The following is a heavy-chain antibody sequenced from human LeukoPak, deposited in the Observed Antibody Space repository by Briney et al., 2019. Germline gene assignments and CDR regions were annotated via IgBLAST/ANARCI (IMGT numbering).Heavy chain of an antibody. J-gene: IGHJ3*02. V-gene: IGHV3-23*01. CDR2: ISGSGGST. CDR1: GFTFNNYA. D-gene: IGHD1-26*01. CDR3: AKSGTYRLGAFDI. Sequence: GGSLRLSCAASGFTFNNYAMNWVRQAPGKGLEWVSAISGSGGSTYYADSVKGRFTISRDNSKDTLYVQMNSLRAEDTAIYYCAKSGTYRLGAFDIWGQGTLVTVSS.